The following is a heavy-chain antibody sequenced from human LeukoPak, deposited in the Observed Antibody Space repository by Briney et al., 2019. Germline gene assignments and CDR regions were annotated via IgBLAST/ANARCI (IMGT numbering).Heavy chain of an antibody. CDR2: ISSSSSYI. CDR1: GFVVSDNY. D-gene: IGHD2-2*01. Sequence: GGSLRLSCAASGFVVSDNYMSWVRQAPGQGLEWVSSISSSSSYIYYADSVKGRFTISRDNAKNSLYLQMNSLRAEDTAVYYCAAMRYCSSTSCYSLEFDPWGQGTLVTVSS. CDR3: AAMRYCSSTSCYSLEFDP. J-gene: IGHJ5*02. V-gene: IGHV3-21*01.